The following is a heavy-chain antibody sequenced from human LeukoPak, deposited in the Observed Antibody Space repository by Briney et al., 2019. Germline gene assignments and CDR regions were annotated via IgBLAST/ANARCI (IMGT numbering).Heavy chain of an antibody. J-gene: IGHJ3*02. CDR3: ARHVLGGSYFKRAGVNAFDI. CDR1: GGSISSSSYY. V-gene: IGHV4-39*01. Sequence: PSETLSLTCTVSGGSISSSSYYWGWIRQPPGKGLEWIGSIYYSGSTYYNPSLKSRVTISVDTSKNQFSLKLSSVTAADTAVYYCARHVLGGSYFKRAGVNAFDIWGQGTMVTVSS. CDR2: IYYSGST. D-gene: IGHD1-26*01.